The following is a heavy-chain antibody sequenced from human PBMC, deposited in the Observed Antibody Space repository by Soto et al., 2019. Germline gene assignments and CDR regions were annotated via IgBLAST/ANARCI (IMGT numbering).Heavy chain of an antibody. CDR1: GGSISNYY. V-gene: IGHV4-59*12. CDR3: ARGRRDVVVPAAMGSWFDP. J-gene: IGHJ5*02. D-gene: IGHD2-2*01. Sequence: SETLSLTCIVSGGSISNYYWSWIRQPPRKGLEWIGYIYYSGSTNYNPSLTSRVTISVDTSKNQFSLKLSSVTAADTAVYYCARGRRDVVVPAAMGSWFDPWGQGTLVTAPQ. CDR2: IYYSGST.